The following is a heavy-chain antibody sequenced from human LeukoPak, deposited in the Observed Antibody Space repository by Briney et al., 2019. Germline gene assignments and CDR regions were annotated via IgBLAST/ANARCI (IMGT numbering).Heavy chain of an antibody. D-gene: IGHD5-12*01. CDR2: INPYNGNT. Sequence: SLKVAFKASVYTFPSYGLSSVRQAPRQGLEWMGWINPYNGNTNYAQKLQGRVTMTTDTSTSTAYMELRSLRSDDTAVYYCARGILDIVDYWGQGTLVTVSS. J-gene: IGHJ4*02. CDR3: ARGILDIVDY. CDR1: VYTFPSYG. V-gene: IGHV1-18*04.